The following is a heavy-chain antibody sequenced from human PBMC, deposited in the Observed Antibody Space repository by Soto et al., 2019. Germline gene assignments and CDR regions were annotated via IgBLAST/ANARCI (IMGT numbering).Heavy chain of an antibody. J-gene: IGHJ6*02. CDR2: ISSNGGST. CDR1: GFTLSSYA. D-gene: IGHD3-16*01. Sequence: GGALRLSCSASGFTLSSYAMHWVRQAPGKGLEYVSAISSNGGSTYYAASVKGRFTISRDNSKNTLYLQMSSLRAEDTAVYYCTLGEYQPQRPLNYSYGMDVWGQVTTVTVS. V-gene: IGHV3-64D*06. CDR3: TLGEYQPQRPLNYSYGMDV.